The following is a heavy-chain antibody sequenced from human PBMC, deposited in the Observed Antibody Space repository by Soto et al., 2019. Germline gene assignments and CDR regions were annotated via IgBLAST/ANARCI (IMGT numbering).Heavy chain of an antibody. J-gene: IGHJ4*02. V-gene: IGHV1-3*01. CDR1: TSTYRSYA. D-gene: IGHD6-19*01. Sequence: AAAVQFFFHAATSTYRSYAMYWGRHAPGQRLEWMGWITAGNGNTKYSQKFQDRVTITRDTSASTAYTELSSLRSEDTAVYYCARDLGGWPDSWGQGTLVTVSS. CDR3: ARDLGGWPDS. CDR2: ITAGNGNT.